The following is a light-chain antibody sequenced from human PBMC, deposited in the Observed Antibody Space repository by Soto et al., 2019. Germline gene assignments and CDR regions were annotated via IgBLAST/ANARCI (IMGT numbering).Light chain of an antibody. CDR2: GAS. J-gene: IGKJ5*01. CDR1: QSISNNY. V-gene: IGKV3-20*01. Sequence: TQSLSTLSDSVGDRIPITCRASQSISNNYLAWYQQKPGQAPRLLIYGASNRATGIPDRFSGSGSGTDFTLTISRLEPEDFAVYYCQQYGSSPPITLGQGTRLEIK. CDR3: QQYGSSPPIT.